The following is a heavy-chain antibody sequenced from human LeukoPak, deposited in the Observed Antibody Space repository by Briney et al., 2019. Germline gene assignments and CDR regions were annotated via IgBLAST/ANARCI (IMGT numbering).Heavy chain of an antibody. CDR3: GRDSVVRGVIIC. V-gene: IGHV1-18*01. Sequence: ASVKVSCKASVYTFTSYGISWVRQAPGPGLEWMGWISAYNGKTNYAQELHGRVTMTTDTSTSTAYMDLRSPRPGNTVVYYCGRDSVVRGVIICWSQGTLVTVHS. CDR1: VYTFTSYG. J-gene: IGHJ4*02. D-gene: IGHD3-10*01. CDR2: ISAYNGKT.